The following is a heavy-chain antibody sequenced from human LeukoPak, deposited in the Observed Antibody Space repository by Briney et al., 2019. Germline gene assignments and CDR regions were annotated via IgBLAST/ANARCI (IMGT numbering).Heavy chain of an antibody. Sequence: SETLSLTCAVYGGSFSGYYWSWIRQPPGKGLEWIGEINHSGSTNYNPSLKSRVTISVDTSKNQFSLKLSSVTAADTAVYYCARGGVRLYYYYYYMDVWGQGTMVTVSS. V-gene: IGHV4-34*01. CDR1: GGSFSGYY. CDR3: ARGGVRLYYYYYYMDV. CDR2: INHSGST. J-gene: IGHJ6*03. D-gene: IGHD3-10*01.